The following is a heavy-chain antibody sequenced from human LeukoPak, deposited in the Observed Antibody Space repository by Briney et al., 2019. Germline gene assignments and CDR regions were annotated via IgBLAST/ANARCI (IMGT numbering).Heavy chain of an antibody. D-gene: IGHD2-2*01. CDR2: INSDGSST. Sequence: QPGGSLRLSCAASGFTFSSYWMHWVRQAPGRGLVWVSRINSDGSSTSYADSVRGRFSISRDNAKNTLYLQMNSLSAEDTAVYYCARGLSGFTSSLGYWGQGALVTVSA. CDR3: ARGLSGFTSSLGY. CDR1: GFTFSSYW. V-gene: IGHV3-74*01. J-gene: IGHJ4*02.